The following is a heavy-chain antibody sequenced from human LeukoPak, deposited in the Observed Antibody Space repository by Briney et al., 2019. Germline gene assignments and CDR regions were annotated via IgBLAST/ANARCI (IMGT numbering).Heavy chain of an antibody. V-gene: IGHV4-34*01. J-gene: IGHJ4*02. Sequence: PSETLSLTCAVYGGSFSGYYWSWIRQPPGKGLEWIGEINHSGSTNYNPSLESRVTISVDTSKNQFSLKLSSVTAADTAVYYRARGRRTRGVNFDYWGQGTLVTVSS. CDR3: ARGRRTRGVNFDY. D-gene: IGHD3-10*01. CDR1: GGSFSGYY. CDR2: INHSGST.